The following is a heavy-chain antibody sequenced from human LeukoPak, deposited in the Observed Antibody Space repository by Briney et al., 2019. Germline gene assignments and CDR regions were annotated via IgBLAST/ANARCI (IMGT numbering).Heavy chain of an antibody. CDR2: ISYDGSNK. CDR1: GFTFSSYA. Sequence: GRSLRPSCAASGFTFSSYAMHWVRQAPGKGLEWVAVISYDGSNKYYADSVKGRFTISRDNSKNTLYLQMNSLRAEDTAVYYCAKDRVRGAPDDAFDIWGQGTMVTVSS. CDR3: AKDRVRGAPDDAFDI. D-gene: IGHD3-10*01. V-gene: IGHV3-30*04. J-gene: IGHJ3*02.